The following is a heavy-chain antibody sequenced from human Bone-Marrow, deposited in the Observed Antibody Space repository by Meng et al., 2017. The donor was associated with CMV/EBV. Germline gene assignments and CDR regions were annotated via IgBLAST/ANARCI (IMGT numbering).Heavy chain of an antibody. J-gene: IGHJ6*02. V-gene: IGHV3-21*01. CDR3: ARDWMEVLPYYYYGMDV. CDR1: GFAFSIYS. CDR2: ISSSSNI. D-gene: IGHD1-7*01. Sequence: GESLKISCAASGFAFSIYSMNWVRQAPGKGLEWVASISSSSNIYYADSVKGRFTISRDNAKNSLHLQMNSLRAEDMAVYYCARDWMEVLPYYYYGMDVWGQGTTVTVSS.